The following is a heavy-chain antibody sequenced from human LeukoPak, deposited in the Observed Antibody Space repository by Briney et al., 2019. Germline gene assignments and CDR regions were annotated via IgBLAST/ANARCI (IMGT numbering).Heavy chain of an antibody. V-gene: IGHV4-61*02. CDR1: GGSISSGSYY. J-gene: IGHJ6*02. D-gene: IGHD6-19*01. CDR2: IYTNGST. CDR3: AGAVAGTSPYYYYYYGMDV. Sequence: SETLSLTCTVSGGSISSGSYYWSWIRQPAGKGLEWIGRIYTNGSTNYNPSLKSRVTISVDTSKNQFSLKLSSVTAADTAVYYCAGAVAGTSPYYYYYYGMDVWGQGTTVTVSS.